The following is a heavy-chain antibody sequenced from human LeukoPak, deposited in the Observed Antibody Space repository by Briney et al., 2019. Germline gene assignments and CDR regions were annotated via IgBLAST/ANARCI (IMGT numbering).Heavy chain of an antibody. CDR1: GGSFSGYY. V-gene: IGHV4-34*01. Sequence: SETLSLTCAVYGGSFSGYYWSWIRQPPGKGLEWIGEINHSGSTNYNPSLKSRVTISVDTSKNQFSLKLISVTAADTAVYYCARKRAGDYWGQGTLVTVSS. CDR3: ARKRAGDY. J-gene: IGHJ4*02. CDR2: INHSGST. D-gene: IGHD3-10*01.